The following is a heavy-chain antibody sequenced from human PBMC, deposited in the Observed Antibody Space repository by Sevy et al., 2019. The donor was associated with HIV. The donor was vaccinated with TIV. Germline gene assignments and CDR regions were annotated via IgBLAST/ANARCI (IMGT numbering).Heavy chain of an antibody. CDR2: IKEDGSGR. D-gene: IGHD4-4*01. Sequence: GGSLRLSCAASGFTFGSYWMTWVRQAPGKGLEWVANIKEDGSGRFYVDSVRGRFTVSRDNAKKTLYLQMNNLRGEDTALYYCARLYSRSSGRGLDNWGHGALVTVSS. CDR1: GFTFGSYW. J-gene: IGHJ4*01. V-gene: IGHV3-7*01. CDR3: ARLYSRSSGRGLDN.